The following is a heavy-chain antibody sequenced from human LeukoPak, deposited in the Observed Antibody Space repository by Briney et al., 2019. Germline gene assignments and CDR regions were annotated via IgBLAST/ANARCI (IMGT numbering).Heavy chain of an antibody. CDR3: ASQGTGYHSV. J-gene: IGHJ4*02. V-gene: IGHV3-23*01. CDR2: ISENGAGK. Sequence: PGASLRLSCAASGFTFSTYPMSWVRQAPGKGLEWVSSISENGAGKYYEDSAKGRFTISRDNSRNTMYLQMHSPRVGDTAVYYCASQGTGYHSVWGQGTLVTVSS. D-gene: IGHD3/OR15-3a*01. CDR1: GFTFSTYP.